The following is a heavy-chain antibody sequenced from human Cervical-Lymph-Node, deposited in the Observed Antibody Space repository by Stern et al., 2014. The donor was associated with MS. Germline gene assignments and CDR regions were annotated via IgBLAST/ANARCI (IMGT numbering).Heavy chain of an antibody. V-gene: IGHV1-69*01. D-gene: IGHD6-13*01. CDR3: ALSSETSDRWYSLGYDL. Sequence: VQLVQSGAEVTKPGSSVKVSCKASGGTFSKFPSSWVRQAPGHGLEWMGGFFPVFGTPTYAQEFRGRVTIPADVSTSTVYMELSSLRSDDTAVYYCALSSETSDRWYSLGYDLWGQGTLVTVSS. CDR2: FFPVFGTP. J-gene: IGHJ5*02. CDR1: GGTFSKFP.